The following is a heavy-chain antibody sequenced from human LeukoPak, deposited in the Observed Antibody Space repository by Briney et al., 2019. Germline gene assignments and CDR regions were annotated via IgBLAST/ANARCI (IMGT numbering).Heavy chain of an antibody. J-gene: IGHJ4*02. D-gene: IGHD3-22*01. CDR1: GGSISSYY. CDR2: IYYSGST. V-gene: IGHV4-59*01. Sequence: SETLSLTCTVSGGSISSYYWSWIRQPPGKGLEWIGYIYYSGSTNYNPSLKSRVTISVDTSKNQFSLKLSSVTAADTAVYYCARGGLYYYDSSGPCFDYWGQGTLVTVSS. CDR3: ARGGLYYYDSSGPCFDY.